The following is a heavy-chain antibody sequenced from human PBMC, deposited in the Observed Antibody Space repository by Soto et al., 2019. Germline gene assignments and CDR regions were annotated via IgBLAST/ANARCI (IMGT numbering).Heavy chain of an antibody. CDR3: ARDQKVGAPCLDY. CDR1: GYTFTSYA. D-gene: IGHD1-26*01. J-gene: IGHJ4*02. Sequence: ASVKISCKASGYTFTSYAMHWVRQAPGQRLEWMGWINAGNGNTKYSQKFQGRVTITRDTSASTAYMELSSLRSEDTAVYYCARDQKVGAPCLDYCGQGTLVTVSA. CDR2: INAGNGNT. V-gene: IGHV1-3*01.